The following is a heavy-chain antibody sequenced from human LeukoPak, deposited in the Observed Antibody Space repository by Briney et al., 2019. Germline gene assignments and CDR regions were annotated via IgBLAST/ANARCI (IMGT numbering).Heavy chain of an antibody. Sequence: ASVKVSCKASGYTFTTYYIHWVRQAPGQGPEWMGWINPNSGGTNNAQKFKGRVSMTRDKSISTAYMELSRLTSDDTAVYYCARGRPTVTTYYSYCYIDVWGKGTTVTISS. CDR2: INPNSGGT. CDR1: GYTFTTYY. V-gene: IGHV1-2*02. J-gene: IGHJ6*03. CDR3: ARGRPTVTTYYSYCYIDV. D-gene: IGHD4-17*01.